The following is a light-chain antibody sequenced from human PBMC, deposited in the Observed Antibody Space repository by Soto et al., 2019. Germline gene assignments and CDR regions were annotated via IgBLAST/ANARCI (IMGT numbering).Light chain of an antibody. J-gene: IGLJ1*01. V-gene: IGLV2-8*01. CDR3: SSYAGSNTRV. Sequence: QAVVTQPPSASGSPGQSVTISCTGTSSDVGGYNYVSWYQQHPGKAPKLMIYEVSKRPSGVPDRFSGSKSGNTASLTVSGLQAEDEADYYCSSYAGSNTRVFGTGTKVTVL. CDR2: EVS. CDR1: SSDVGGYNY.